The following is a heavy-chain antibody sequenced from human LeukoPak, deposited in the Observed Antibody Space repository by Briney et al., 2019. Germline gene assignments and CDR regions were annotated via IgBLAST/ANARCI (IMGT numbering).Heavy chain of an antibody. CDR3: AVAWYYDILTGEPDY. Sequence: GGSLRLSCAASGFTFSSYSMNWVRQAPGKGLEWVSSISSSSSYIYYADSVKGRFTISRDNAKNSLYLQMNRLRAEDTAVYYCAVAWYYDILTGEPDYWGQGTLVTVSS. CDR2: ISSSSSYI. D-gene: IGHD3-9*01. J-gene: IGHJ4*02. CDR1: GFTFSSYS. V-gene: IGHV3-21*01.